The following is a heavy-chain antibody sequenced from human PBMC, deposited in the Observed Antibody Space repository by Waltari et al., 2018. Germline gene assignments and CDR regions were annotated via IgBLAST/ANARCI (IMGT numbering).Heavy chain of an antibody. CDR3: ARGSKLIGLVP. CDR2: INHSGST. V-gene: IGHV4-34*01. J-gene: IGHJ5*02. Sequence: QVQLQQWGAGLLKPSETLSLTCAVYGGSFSGYYWSWIRQPPGKGLEWIGEINHSGSTNYNPALKSRVTISVDTSKNQFSLKLSSVTAADTAVYYCARGSKLIGLVPWGQGTLVTVSS. D-gene: IGHD3-16*01. CDR1: GGSFSGYY.